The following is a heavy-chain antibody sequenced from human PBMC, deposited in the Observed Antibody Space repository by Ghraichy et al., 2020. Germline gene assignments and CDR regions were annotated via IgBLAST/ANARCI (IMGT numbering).Heavy chain of an antibody. CDR3: TTSSGYYLGYYFDY. CDR2: IYSGGST. CDR1: GFTVSSNY. Sequence: GSLRLSCAASGFTVSSNYMSWVRQAPGKGLEWVSVIYSGGSTYYADSVKGRFTISRDNSKNTLYFQMNSLRAEDTAVYYCTTSSGYYLGYYFDYWGQGTLVTVSS. J-gene: IGHJ4*02. V-gene: IGHV3-53*01. D-gene: IGHD3-22*01.